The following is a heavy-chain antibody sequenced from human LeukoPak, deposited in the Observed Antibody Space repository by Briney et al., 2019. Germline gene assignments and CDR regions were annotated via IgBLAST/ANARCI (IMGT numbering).Heavy chain of an antibody. CDR2: VYSGGST. D-gene: IGHD3-22*01. J-gene: IGHJ4*02. CDR1: GFTVITNY. Sequence: GGSLRLSCAASGFTVITNYMNWVRQAPGKGLEWVSVVYSGGSTFYADSVKGRFTISRDNSKNTLYLQMNSLRAEDTAVYYCARLANPSGYWDWGQGTLVTVSS. CDR3: ARLANPSGYWD. V-gene: IGHV3-53*01.